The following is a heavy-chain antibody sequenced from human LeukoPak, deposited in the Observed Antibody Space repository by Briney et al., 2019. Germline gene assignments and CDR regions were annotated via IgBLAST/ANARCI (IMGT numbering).Heavy chain of an antibody. J-gene: IGHJ3*02. Sequence: SETLSLTCTVSGGSISSYYWSWIRQPPGKGLEWIGYIYYSGSTNYNPSLKSRVTISVDTSKNQFSLKLSSVTAADTAVYYCXRHHAQKAXXWSXYXXXDIWGXGTMVTVSS. CDR3: XRHHAQKAXXWSXYXXXDI. CDR1: GGSISSYY. V-gene: IGHV4-59*01. D-gene: IGHD3-3*01. CDR2: IYYSGST.